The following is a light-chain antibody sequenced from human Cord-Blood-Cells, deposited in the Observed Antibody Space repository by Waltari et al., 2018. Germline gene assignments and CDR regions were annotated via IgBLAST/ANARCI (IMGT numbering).Light chain of an antibody. Sequence: DIQMTQSHSSPSVSVGDRVTITCRASQSISSYLNWYQQKPGKAPKLLIYASSSLQSGVPSRFSGSGSGTDFTLTISSLQPEDFATYYCQQSYSTPWTFGQGTKVEIK. J-gene: IGKJ1*01. CDR3: QQSYSTPWT. V-gene: IGKV1-39*01. CDR2: ASS. CDR1: QSISSY.